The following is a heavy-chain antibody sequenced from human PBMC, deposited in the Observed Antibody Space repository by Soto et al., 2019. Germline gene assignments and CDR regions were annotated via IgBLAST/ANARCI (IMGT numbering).Heavy chain of an antibody. CDR2: ISGSGVST. CDR3: AKDRGYSYGWDYFDY. Sequence: EVQLLESGGGLVQPGGSLRLSCAASGFTFSSYAMSWVRQAPGKGLEWVSAISGSGVSTYYADSVKGRFTISRDNSKNTLDLQMNSLRAEDTAVYYCAKDRGYSYGWDYFDYWGQGTLVTVSS. V-gene: IGHV3-23*01. J-gene: IGHJ4*02. D-gene: IGHD5-18*01. CDR1: GFTFSSYA.